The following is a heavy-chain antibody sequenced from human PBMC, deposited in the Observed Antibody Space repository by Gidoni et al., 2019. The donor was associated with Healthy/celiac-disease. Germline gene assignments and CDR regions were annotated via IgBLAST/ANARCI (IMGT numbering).Heavy chain of an antibody. CDR1: GGSISSRSYY. J-gene: IGHJ5*02. D-gene: IGHD3-10*01. V-gene: IGHV4-39*01. Sequence: QLQLQESGPGLVKPPETPSLTCTVSGGSISSRSYYWGWIRQPPGKGLEWIGSIYYSGSTYYNPSLKSRVTISVDTSKNQFSLKLSSVTAADTAVYYCASHVLLWFGESPNWFDPWGQGTLVTVSS. CDR3: ASHVLLWFGESPNWFDP. CDR2: IYYSGST.